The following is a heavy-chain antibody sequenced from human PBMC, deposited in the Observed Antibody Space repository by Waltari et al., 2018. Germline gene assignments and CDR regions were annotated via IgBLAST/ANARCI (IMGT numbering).Heavy chain of an antibody. Sequence: QVQLVESGGGVVQPGKSLTLSCKVSGISVSSYAMNWVRQAPGKGLEWVAVISFDGNNIYFADSVKGRFTINRDNSKNTLSLQMNSLTPEDTAIYYCARDGHSYFYGSWSDYWGQGTLVTVSS. D-gene: IGHD3-10*01. CDR3: ARDGHSYFYGSWSDY. CDR1: GISVSSYA. V-gene: IGHV3-30*01. J-gene: IGHJ4*02. CDR2: ISFDGNNI.